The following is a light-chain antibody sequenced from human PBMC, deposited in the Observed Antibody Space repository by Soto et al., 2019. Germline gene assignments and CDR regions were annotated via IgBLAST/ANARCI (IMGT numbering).Light chain of an antibody. J-gene: IGKJ1*01. CDR1: QSINSY. Sequence: IQMTQSPSSLSASVGDRVTITCRASQSINSYLNWYQQKPGTAPRLLIYAASSLQSGVPSRFSGSGSGTDFTLTISSLQPEDFATYYCQHYNSYSEAFGQGTKVDIK. CDR2: AAS. CDR3: QHYNSYSEA. V-gene: IGKV1-39*01.